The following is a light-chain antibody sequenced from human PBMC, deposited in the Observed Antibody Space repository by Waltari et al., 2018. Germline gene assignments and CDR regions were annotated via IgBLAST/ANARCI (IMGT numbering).Light chain of an antibody. CDR3: SSYTTNSPYV. J-gene: IGLJ1*01. CDR2: EVS. CDR1: SSDVGGYNY. Sequence: QSALTQPASVSGSPGQSITIPCTGTSSDVGGYNYVSWYQQHPGKAPKLMIYEVSNRPSGVSNRFSGSKSGNTASLTISGLQAEDEADYYCSSYTTNSPYVFGTGTKVTVL. V-gene: IGLV2-14*01.